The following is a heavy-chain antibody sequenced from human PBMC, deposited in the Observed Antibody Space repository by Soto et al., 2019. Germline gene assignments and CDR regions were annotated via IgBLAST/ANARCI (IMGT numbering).Heavy chain of an antibody. J-gene: IGHJ4*02. CDR2: ISYSGST. V-gene: IGHV4-31*03. CDR3: ARGGIAAAAPPDY. Sequence: VQLQESCPGLVKPSPTLSLTCTVSGCSISSGGYYWSWIRQHPGKGLEWIGYISYSGSTYYNPYLKSRVTISVDTSKKQFSLKMSSVTAADTAVYYCARGGIAAAAPPDYWGQGTLVTVSS. D-gene: IGHD6-13*01. CDR1: GCSISSGGYY.